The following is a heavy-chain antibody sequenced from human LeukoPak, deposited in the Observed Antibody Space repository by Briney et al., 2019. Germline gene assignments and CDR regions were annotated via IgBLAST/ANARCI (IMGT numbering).Heavy chain of an antibody. V-gene: IGHV1-3*01. J-gene: IGHJ5*02. CDR3: ARVVYSSGWYSNWFDP. CDR2: INAGNGNT. D-gene: IGHD6-19*01. CDR1: GYTFTSYA. Sequence: GALVTVSCKASGYTFTSYAMHWVRQAPGQRLEWMGWINAGNGNTKYSQKFQGRVTITRDTSASTAYMELSSLRSEDTAVYYCARVVYSSGWYSNWFDPWGQGTLVTVSS.